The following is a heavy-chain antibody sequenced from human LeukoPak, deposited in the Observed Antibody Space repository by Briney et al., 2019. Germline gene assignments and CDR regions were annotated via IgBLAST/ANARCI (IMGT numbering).Heavy chain of an antibody. CDR2: IDTNGRTT. CDR1: SFTFSRYW. Sequence: GGSLRLSCAASSFTFSRYWFHWVRQAPGKGLDWVSRIDTNGRTTDYADSVKGRFTISRDNAKNTLFLEMNSLRAEDTAIYYCARDLAGADDYWGQGTLVTVSS. D-gene: IGHD6-13*01. CDR3: ARDLAGADDY. J-gene: IGHJ4*02. V-gene: IGHV3-74*01.